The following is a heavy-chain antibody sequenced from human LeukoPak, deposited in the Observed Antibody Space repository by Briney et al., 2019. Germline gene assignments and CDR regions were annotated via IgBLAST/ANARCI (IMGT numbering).Heavy chain of an antibody. Sequence: SETLSLTCTVSGGSISSYYWSWIRQPAGKGLEWIGRVYTSGSTNYNPSLKSRVTMSVDTSKNQFSLKLSSVTAADTAVYYCARGAYDSSGYHKYYFDYWGQGTLVTVSS. J-gene: IGHJ4*02. CDR3: ARGAYDSSGYHKYYFDY. CDR1: GGSISSYY. CDR2: VYTSGST. V-gene: IGHV4-4*07. D-gene: IGHD3-22*01.